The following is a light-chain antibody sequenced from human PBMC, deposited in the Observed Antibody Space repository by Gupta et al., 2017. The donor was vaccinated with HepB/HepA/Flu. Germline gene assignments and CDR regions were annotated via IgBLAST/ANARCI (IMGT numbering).Light chain of an antibody. J-gene: IGKJ4*01. CDR3: QRLNSYPLT. CDR2: AAS. V-gene: IGKV1-9*01. Sequence: DIQLTQSPSFLSASVGDRVTITCRASQGISSYLAWYQQKPGKAPKLLIDAASTLQSGVPSRFSGSGSGTEFTLTISSLQPEDFATYYCQRLNSYPLTFGGGTKVEI. CDR1: QGISSY.